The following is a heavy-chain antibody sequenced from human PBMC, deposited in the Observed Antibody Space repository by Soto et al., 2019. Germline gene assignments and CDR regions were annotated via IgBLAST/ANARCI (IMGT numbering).Heavy chain of an antibody. J-gene: IGHJ4*02. D-gene: IGHD3-16*02. Sequence: QVQLVESGGSVVQPGRSLSLSCEASGFTFTSYAMHWVRQAPCKGLEWVAVISYDGINEYYADSVKGGFSISRDNSKNTLFLQMSSLSVEDTAVYYCARDRLRLRELSLIVYFDYWGQGTLVTVSS. CDR1: GFTFTSYA. V-gene: IGHV3-30*15. CDR3: ARDRLRLRELSLIVYFDY. CDR2: ISYDGINE.